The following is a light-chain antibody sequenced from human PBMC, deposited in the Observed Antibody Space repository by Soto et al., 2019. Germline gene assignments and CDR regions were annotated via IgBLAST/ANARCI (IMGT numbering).Light chain of an antibody. Sequence: DIQMTQSPSTLSASVGDRATITFRASQSISSWLAWYQQKPGKAPKLLIYDASSLESGVPSRFSGSGSGTEFTLTISSLQPDDFATYYCQQYNSYWTFGQGTKVDIK. CDR1: QSISSW. V-gene: IGKV1-5*01. J-gene: IGKJ1*01. CDR3: QQYNSYWT. CDR2: DAS.